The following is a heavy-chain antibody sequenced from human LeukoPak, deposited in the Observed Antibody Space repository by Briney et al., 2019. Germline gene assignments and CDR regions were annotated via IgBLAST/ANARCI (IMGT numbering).Heavy chain of an antibody. Sequence: PSETLSLTCTVSGGSISSYYWSWIRQPAGKGLEWIGRIYTSGSTNYNPSLKSRVTMSVDTSKNQFSLKLSSVTAADTAVYYCARDLGYYDFWSGYSANSENWFDPWGQGTLVTGSS. V-gene: IGHV4-4*07. CDR3: ARDLGYYDFWSGYSANSENWFDP. CDR2: IYTSGST. CDR1: GGSISSYY. D-gene: IGHD3-3*01. J-gene: IGHJ5*02.